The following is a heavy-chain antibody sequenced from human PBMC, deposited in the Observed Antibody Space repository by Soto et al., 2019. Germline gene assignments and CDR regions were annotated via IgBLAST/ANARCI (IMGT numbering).Heavy chain of an antibody. J-gene: IGHJ6*02. V-gene: IGHV4-59*01. CDR3: ARDQHGMDV. CDR2: IYYSGST. CDR1: GGSISSYY. Sequence: QVQLQESGPGLVKPSETLSLTCTVSGGSISSYYWSWIRQPPGKGLEWIGYIYYSGSTNYNPSLKSRVTISVDTSKNQFSLKLSSVTAADTAVYYCARDQHGMDVWGQGTTVTVSS.